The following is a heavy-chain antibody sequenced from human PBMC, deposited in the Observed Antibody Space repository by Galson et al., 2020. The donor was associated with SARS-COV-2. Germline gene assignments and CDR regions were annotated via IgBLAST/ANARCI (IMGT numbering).Heavy chain of an antibody. CDR1: GGSISSSSSY. CDR2: VYYSGSA. J-gene: IGHJ4*02. CDR3: ARQKPDNYGRDS. Sequence: SETLSLTCTVSGGSISSSSSYWGWIRQPPGKGLEWIGSVYYSGSAYYNPSLKSRVTFSVDTSKNQFSLRLNSVTAADTAVYYCARQKPDNYGRDSWGQGTLVTVSS. V-gene: IGHV4-39*01. D-gene: IGHD3-10*02.